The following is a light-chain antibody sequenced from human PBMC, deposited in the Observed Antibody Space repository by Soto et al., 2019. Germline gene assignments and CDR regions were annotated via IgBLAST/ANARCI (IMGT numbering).Light chain of an antibody. V-gene: IGKV3-20*01. Sequence: DSVLTQSLGTLSLSPGQRATLLCRASQSLSASYLAWYQQKPGQAPRLLIYGTSSRASGIPDRFSGSGSGIDFKVAISSRGPDDFVVYSCRQDGYLRWPFGQGTSLEIK. CDR3: RQDGYLRWP. J-gene: IGKJ1*01. CDR2: GTS. CDR1: QSLSASY.